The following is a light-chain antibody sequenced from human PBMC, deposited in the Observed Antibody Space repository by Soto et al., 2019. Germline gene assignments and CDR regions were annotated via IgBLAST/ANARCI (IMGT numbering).Light chain of an antibody. CDR3: QSSDSSGAFVI. J-gene: IGLJ2*01. CDR2: KDR. CDR1: ALPRQY. V-gene: IGLV3-25*02. Sequence: SYELTQPPSVSVSPGQTARITCSGDALPRQYTYWYHQKPGQAPVLVIYKDRQRPSGIPERFSASSSGTTVTLTIRGVQAEDEADYYCQSSDSSGAFVIFGGGTKLTVL.